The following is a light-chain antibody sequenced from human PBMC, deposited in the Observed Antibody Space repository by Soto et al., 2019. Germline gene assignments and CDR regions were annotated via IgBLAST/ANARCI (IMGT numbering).Light chain of an antibody. Sequence: QSVLTHPASVSGSHGQSITISCTGTSSDVGGYNYVSWYQQHPGKSPKLMIYVVSNRPSGVSNRFSGSKSGNTASLTISGLQAEDVADYYCSSYTSRSTLVVFGGGNKLTVL. J-gene: IGLJ2*01. V-gene: IGLV2-14*01. CDR3: SSYTSRSTLVV. CDR1: SSDVGGYNY. CDR2: VVS.